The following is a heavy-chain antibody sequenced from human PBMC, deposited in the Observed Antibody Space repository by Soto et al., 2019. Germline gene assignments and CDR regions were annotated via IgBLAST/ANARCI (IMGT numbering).Heavy chain of an antibody. V-gene: IGHV3-11*05. CDR2: ISSSSSYT. CDR1: GFTFSDYF. D-gene: IGHD6-13*01. CDR3: ARGRRSVDIAAAGTGWFDP. J-gene: IGHJ5*02. Sequence: QVQLVESGGGLVKPGGSLRLSCAASGFTFSDYFMSWIRQAPGKGLEWVSYISSSSSYTNYADSVKGRFTISRDNAKNSLYLQMNSLAAEDTALYYWARGRRSVDIAAAGTGWFDPWGQGTLVTVSS.